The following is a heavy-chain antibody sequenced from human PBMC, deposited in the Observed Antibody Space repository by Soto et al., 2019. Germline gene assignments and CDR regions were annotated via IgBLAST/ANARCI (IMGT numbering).Heavy chain of an antibody. D-gene: IGHD3-16*02. J-gene: IGHJ6*03. Sequence: GGSLRLSCAASGFTFSSYAMSWVRQAPGKGLEWVSAISGSGGSTYYTDSVKGRFTISRDNSKNTLYLQMNSLRAEDTAVYYCAKRARGIVPRYYYYYMDVWGKGTTVTVSS. CDR1: GFTFSSYA. CDR3: AKRARGIVPRYYYYYMDV. V-gene: IGHV3-23*01. CDR2: ISGSGGST.